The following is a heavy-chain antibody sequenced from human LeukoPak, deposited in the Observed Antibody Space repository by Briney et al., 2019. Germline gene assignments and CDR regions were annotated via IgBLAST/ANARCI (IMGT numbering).Heavy chain of an antibody. CDR3: ARMRQVLWFGETPTP. J-gene: IGHJ4*02. Sequence: PGGSLRLSCAASGSTFSSYSMNWVRQAPGKGLEWVSSISSSSSYIYYADSVKGRFTISRDNAKNSLYLQMNSLRAEDTAVYYCARMRQVLWFGETPTPWGQGTLVTVSS. D-gene: IGHD3-10*01. CDR2: ISSSSSYI. CDR1: GSTFSSYS. V-gene: IGHV3-21*01.